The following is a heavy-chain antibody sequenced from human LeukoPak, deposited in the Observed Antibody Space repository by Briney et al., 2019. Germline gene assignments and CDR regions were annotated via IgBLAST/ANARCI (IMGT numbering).Heavy chain of an antibody. CDR3: ARPRQWLVALDI. CDR1: GGSISSSSYY. CDR2: IYYSGST. V-gene: IGHV4-39*01. D-gene: IGHD6-19*01. J-gene: IGHJ3*02. Sequence: PSETLSLTCTVSGGSISSSSYYWGWIRQPPGKGLEWIGSIYYSGSTYYNPSLKSRVTISVDTSKNQFSLKLSSVTAADTAVYYCARPRQWLVALDIWGQGTMVTVSS.